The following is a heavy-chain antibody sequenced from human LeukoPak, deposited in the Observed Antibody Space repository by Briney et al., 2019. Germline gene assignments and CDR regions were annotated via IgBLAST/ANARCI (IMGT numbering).Heavy chain of an antibody. J-gene: IGHJ6*03. CDR1: GYSISSGYY. CDR2: IYPGGGT. Sequence: SETLSLTCTVSGYSISSGYYWGWIRQSPGMGLEWIGSIYPGGGTYYNPPLKSRVTISVDTSKNQFSLKLSSVTAADTALYYCARAYYDILTGYSKWYYYYYMDVWGKGTTVTVSS. CDR3: ARAYYDILTGYSKWYYYYYMDV. D-gene: IGHD3-9*01. V-gene: IGHV4-38-2*02.